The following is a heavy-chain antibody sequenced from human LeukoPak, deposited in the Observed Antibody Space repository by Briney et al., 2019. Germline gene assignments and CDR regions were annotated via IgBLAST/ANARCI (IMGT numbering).Heavy chain of an antibody. CDR3: AKDVFTMVRGVLEY. J-gene: IGHJ4*02. V-gene: IGHV3-53*05. CDR1: GFTVSSDY. D-gene: IGHD3-10*01. CDR2: IYSGGTT. Sequence: GGSLRLSCAASGFTVSSDYMSWVRQAPGKGPEWVFVIYSGGTTHYADSVKGRFTISRDNAKNSLYLQMNSLRAEDTALYYCAKDVFTMVRGVLEYWGQGTLVTVSS.